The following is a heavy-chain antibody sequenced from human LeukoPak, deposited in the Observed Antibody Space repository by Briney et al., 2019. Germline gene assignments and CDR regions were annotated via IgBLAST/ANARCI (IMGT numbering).Heavy chain of an antibody. Sequence: PSETLSLTCAVYGGSFSGYYWSWIRQPPGKGLEWIGEINHSRSTNYNPSLKSRVTISVDTSKNQFSLKLSSVTAADTAVYYCARGGRITMIVVVTPFDYWGQGTLVTVSS. V-gene: IGHV4-34*01. D-gene: IGHD3-22*01. CDR2: INHSRST. J-gene: IGHJ4*02. CDR1: GGSFSGYY. CDR3: ARGGRITMIVVVTPFDY.